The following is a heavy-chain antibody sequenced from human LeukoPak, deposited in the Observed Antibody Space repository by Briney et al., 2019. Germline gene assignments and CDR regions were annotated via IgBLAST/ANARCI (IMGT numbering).Heavy chain of an antibody. CDR2: ISGNGGST. D-gene: IGHD6-6*01. CDR1: GFTFSSYA. Sequence: PGGSLRLSCSASGFTFSSYAMRWVRQAPGKGLEYVSGISGNGGSTNYEDSVKGRFTISRDNSKNTLYLQMSSLRAEDTAVYYCVRGHSSSSNYFDYWGQGSLVTVSS. V-gene: IGHV3-64D*09. CDR3: VRGHSSSSNYFDY. J-gene: IGHJ4*02.